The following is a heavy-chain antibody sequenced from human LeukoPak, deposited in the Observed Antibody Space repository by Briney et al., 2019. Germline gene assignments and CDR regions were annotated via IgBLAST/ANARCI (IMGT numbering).Heavy chain of an antibody. D-gene: IGHD6-19*01. Sequence: ASVKVSCKASGYTFTSYGISWVRQAPGQGLEWMGWVSAYNGNTNYAQKLQGRVTMTTDTSTSTAYMELRSLRSDDTAVYYCARDQPVDAVAGGLADYWGQGTLVTVSS. J-gene: IGHJ4*02. V-gene: IGHV1-18*01. CDR2: VSAYNGNT. CDR3: ARDQPVDAVAGGLADY. CDR1: GYTFTSYG.